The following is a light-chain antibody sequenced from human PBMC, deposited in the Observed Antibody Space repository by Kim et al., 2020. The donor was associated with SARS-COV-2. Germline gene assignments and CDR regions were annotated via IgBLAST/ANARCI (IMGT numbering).Light chain of an antibody. V-gene: IGLV1-40*01. CDR1: SSNIGSYD. CDR2: GDI. J-gene: IGLJ3*02. Sequence: QLVLTQPPSVSGAPGQRVTISCTGSSSNIGSYDVHWYQHIPGTATKLLIYGDIKRPSGVPDRFSGSKSGTSASLAITGLQAEDEADYYCQSYDGCLSYSWVFGGGTQLTVL. CDR3: QSYDGCLSYSWV.